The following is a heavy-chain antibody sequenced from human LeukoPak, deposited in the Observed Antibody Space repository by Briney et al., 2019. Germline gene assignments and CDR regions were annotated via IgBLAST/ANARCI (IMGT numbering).Heavy chain of an antibody. V-gene: IGHV3-23*01. CDR2: ISGSGGST. Sequence: PGGSLRLSCAASGFTFSSYAMSWVRQAPGKGLEWVSAISGSGGSTYYADSVKGRFTISRDNAKNSLYLQMNSLRAEDTAVYYCAREGNYYGSGSYYNSLHYYYYMDVWGKGTTVTVSS. J-gene: IGHJ6*03. CDR3: AREGNYYGSGSYYNSLHYYYYMDV. CDR1: GFTFSSYA. D-gene: IGHD3-10*01.